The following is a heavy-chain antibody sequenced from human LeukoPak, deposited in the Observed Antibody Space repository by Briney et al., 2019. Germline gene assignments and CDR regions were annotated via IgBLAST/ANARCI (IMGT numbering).Heavy chain of an antibody. CDR3: ARTLIFGGAANNWFDP. V-gene: IGHV1-69*04. D-gene: IGHD3-3*01. J-gene: IGHJ5*02. Sequence: SVKVSCKASGGTFSSYAISWVRQAPGQGLEWMGRIIPILSIANYAQKFQGRVTITADKSTSTAYMELSSLRSEDTAVYYCARTLIFGGAANNWFDPWGQGTLVTVSS. CDR2: IIPILSIA. CDR1: GGTFSSYA.